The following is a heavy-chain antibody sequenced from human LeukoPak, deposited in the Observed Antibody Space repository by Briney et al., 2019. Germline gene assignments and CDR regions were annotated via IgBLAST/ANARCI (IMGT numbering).Heavy chain of an antibody. J-gene: IGHJ4*02. V-gene: IGHV3-48*01. CDR1: GFTFSSYA. D-gene: IGHD4-23*01. CDR3: VPQKGYGGNPLDY. Sequence: PGGSLRLSCAASGFTFSSYAMNWVRQAPGKELEWLSYISSDGSTIYYADSVKGRITISRDNARKSLYLQMNSLRAEDTAVYYCVPQKGYGGNPLDYWGQGTLVTVST. CDR2: ISSDGSTI.